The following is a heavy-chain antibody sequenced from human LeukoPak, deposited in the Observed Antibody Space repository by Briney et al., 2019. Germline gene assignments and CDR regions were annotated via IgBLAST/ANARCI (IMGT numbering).Heavy chain of an antibody. J-gene: IGHJ4*02. D-gene: IGHD3-22*01. CDR2: INGEGSIT. V-gene: IGHV3-74*01. Sequence: PGGSLTLSCAASGFTFSAYWMHWVRQAPGKGLVWVSRINGEGSITTYAESVKGRFIISRDNAKNTVYLQMNSLRVEDTAVYYCARDLESNYYDSSGHDYWGQGTLVTVSS. CDR3: ARDLESNYYDSSGHDY. CDR1: GFTFSAYW.